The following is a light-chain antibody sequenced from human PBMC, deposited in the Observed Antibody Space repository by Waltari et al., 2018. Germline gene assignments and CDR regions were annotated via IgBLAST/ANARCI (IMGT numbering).Light chain of an antibody. CDR2: DVS. J-gene: IGLJ1*01. CDR1: SRDVGGYHS. Sequence: QSALTQPRSVSGSPGPSVTISCTGTSRDVGGYHSVSWFQQHPGKVPKLLIYDVSERPSDVPDRFSGSKSANTASLTISGLQTEDEADYYCCSFAGSYTFVFGTGTRVTVL. V-gene: IGLV2-11*01. CDR3: CSFAGSYTFV.